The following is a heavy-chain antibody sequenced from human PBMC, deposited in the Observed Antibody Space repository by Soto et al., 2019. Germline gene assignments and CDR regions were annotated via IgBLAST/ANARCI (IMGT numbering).Heavy chain of an antibody. Sequence: SETLSLTCAVYGGSFSGYYWSWIRQPPGKGLEWIGEINHSGSTNYNPSLKSRVTISVDTSKNQFSLKLSSVTAADTAVYYCARDAGWLGYCGMDVWGQGTTVTVSS. CDR3: ARDAGWLGYCGMDV. J-gene: IGHJ6*02. CDR2: INHSGST. D-gene: IGHD5-12*01. CDR1: GGSFSGYY. V-gene: IGHV4-34*01.